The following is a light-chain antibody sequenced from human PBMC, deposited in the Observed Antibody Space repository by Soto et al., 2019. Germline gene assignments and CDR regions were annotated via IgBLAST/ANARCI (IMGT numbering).Light chain of an antibody. CDR2: GAS. J-gene: IGKJ1*01. Sequence: EIVLTQSPGTLSLSPGERASVSCRASQSVYISYLAWFQQKPGQAPRLLIYGASNRATGIPDRFSGSGSGTDFTLTITRLEPEDFAVYYCQHYGSSTQTFGQGTKVDIK. V-gene: IGKV3-20*01. CDR1: QSVYISY. CDR3: QHYGSSTQT.